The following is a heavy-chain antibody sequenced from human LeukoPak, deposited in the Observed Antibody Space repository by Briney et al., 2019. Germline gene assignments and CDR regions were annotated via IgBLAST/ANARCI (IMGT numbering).Heavy chain of an antibody. Sequence: GGSLRLSCAASGFTFSTYWMHWVRHAPGKGLVWVSRINTDGSSTAYADSVKGRFTISRDNAKNTLYLQMHSLRAEDTAVYYCARDKAVIPTSNIDYWGQGTLVTVSS. J-gene: IGHJ4*02. D-gene: IGHD2-21*01. CDR3: ARDKAVIPTSNIDY. CDR2: INTDGSST. CDR1: GFTFSTYW. V-gene: IGHV3-74*01.